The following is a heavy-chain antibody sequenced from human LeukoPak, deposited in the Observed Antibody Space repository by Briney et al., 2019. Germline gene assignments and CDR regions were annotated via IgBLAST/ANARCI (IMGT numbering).Heavy chain of an antibody. CDR2: ISSSSSYI. V-gene: IGHV3-21*01. CDR1: GFTFSSYS. J-gene: IGHJ6*02. CDR3: ARVLGVAAGYYYYGMDV. D-gene: IGHD2-15*01. Sequence: GGSLRLSCAASGFTFSSYSMNWVRQAPGKGLEWVSSISSSSSYIYYADSVKGRFTISRDNAKNSLYLQMNSLRAEDTAVYYCARVLGVAAGYYYYGMDVWGQGTTVTASS.